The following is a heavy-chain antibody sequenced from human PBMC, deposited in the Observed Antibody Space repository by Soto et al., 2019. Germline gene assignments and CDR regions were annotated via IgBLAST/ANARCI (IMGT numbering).Heavy chain of an antibody. CDR3: AKDMGRATYSSSSYPRYYFDS. CDR2: ISYDGSNK. Sequence: GGSLRLSCAASGFTFSSYGMHWVRQAPGKGLEWVAVISYDGSNKYYADSVKGRFTISRDNSKNTLYLQMNSLRAEDTAVYYCAKDMGRATYSSSSYPRYYFDSWGQGTLATVSS. D-gene: IGHD6-6*01. V-gene: IGHV3-30*18. J-gene: IGHJ4*02. CDR1: GFTFSSYG.